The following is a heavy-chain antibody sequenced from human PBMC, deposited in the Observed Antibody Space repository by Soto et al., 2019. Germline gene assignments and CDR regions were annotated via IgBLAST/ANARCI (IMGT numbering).Heavy chain of an antibody. CDR2: IYPGDSDT. CDR3: ATTTVASFQH. J-gene: IGHJ1*01. CDR1: GYSFTSYW. V-gene: IGHV5-51*01. Sequence: GASRTLSCKGSGYSFTSYWIGWVRQMPGKGLEWMGIIYPGDSDTRYSPSFQGQVTISADKSISTAYLQWSSLKASDTAMYYCATTTVASFQHWGQGTLVTVSS. D-gene: IGHD4-17*01.